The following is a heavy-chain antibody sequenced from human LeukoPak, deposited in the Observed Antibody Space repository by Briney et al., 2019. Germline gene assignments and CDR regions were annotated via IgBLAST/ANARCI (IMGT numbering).Heavy chain of an antibody. D-gene: IGHD1-1*01. CDR2: IYPADSDT. Sequence: GESLKISCKGSGYRFATYWIGWVRQPPGKGLEWMGIIYPADSDTKYSPSFRGQVTISADKSISTAYLQWNSLQASDTAMYYCAISRGEGPGRRGSFQNNWFDPWGQGTLVTVSS. CDR1: GYRFATYW. V-gene: IGHV5-51*01. J-gene: IGHJ5*02. CDR3: AISRGEGPGRRGSFQNNWFDP.